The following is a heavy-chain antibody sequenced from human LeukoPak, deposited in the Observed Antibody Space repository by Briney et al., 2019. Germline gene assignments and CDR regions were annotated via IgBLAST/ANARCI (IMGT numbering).Heavy chain of an antibody. CDR1: GFTFSSYD. Sequence: TGGSLRLSCAASGFTFSSYDMHWVRQATGKSLEWVSGIGTAADTYYPGSVKGRFTISRDNAKNTLYLEINSLRADDTAVYYCARDQGPRLWDIAAAGTGYFDYWGQGTLVTVSS. D-gene: IGHD6-13*01. CDR2: IGTAADT. CDR3: ARDQGPRLWDIAAAGTGYFDY. J-gene: IGHJ4*02. V-gene: IGHV3-13*01.